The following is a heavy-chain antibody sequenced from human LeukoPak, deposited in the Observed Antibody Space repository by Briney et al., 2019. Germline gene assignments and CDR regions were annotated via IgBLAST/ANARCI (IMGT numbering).Heavy chain of an antibody. V-gene: IGHV3-23*02. CDR1: GFTFSSHA. CDR3: AKDSSEDLPHYFDY. CDR2: ISGNGAGT. J-gene: IGHJ4*02. Sequence: TGGSLRLSCTPSGFTFSSHAMSWVRQAPGKGLEWVSGISGNGAGTYYGDSVKGRFTISRDNSKNTLYLQMNSLRAEDTAVYYCAKDSSEDLPHYFDYWGQGTLVTVSS.